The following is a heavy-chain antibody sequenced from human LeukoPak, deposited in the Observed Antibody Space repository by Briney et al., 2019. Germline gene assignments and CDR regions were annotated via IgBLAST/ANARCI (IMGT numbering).Heavy chain of an antibody. CDR3: ARDLPARYFDWLNRFDY. Sequence: GGSLRLSCATSGFTFSSYWMHWVRQAPGKGLVWVSRINSDGSSTSYADSVKGRFTISRDNAKNTLYLQMNSLRAEDTAVYYCARDLPARYFDWLNRFDYWGQGTLVTVSS. D-gene: IGHD3-9*01. V-gene: IGHV3-74*01. CDR2: INSDGSST. CDR1: GFTFSSYW. J-gene: IGHJ4*02.